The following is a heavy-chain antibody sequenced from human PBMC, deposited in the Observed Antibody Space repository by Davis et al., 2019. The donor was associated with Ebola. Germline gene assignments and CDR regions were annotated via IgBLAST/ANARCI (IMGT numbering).Heavy chain of an antibody. CDR2: IYDSGRT. CDR3: VRFGYGAY. D-gene: IGHD3-22*01. J-gene: IGHJ4*02. CDR1: DGSISSHY. Sequence: PSETLSLTCTFSDGSISSHYWNWVRQPPGKGLKWIGIIYDSGRTNYNPSLKSRVTISADTSKNQFSLKLTSVTAADTAVYYCVRFGYGAYWGQGTLVTVSS. V-gene: IGHV4-59*11.